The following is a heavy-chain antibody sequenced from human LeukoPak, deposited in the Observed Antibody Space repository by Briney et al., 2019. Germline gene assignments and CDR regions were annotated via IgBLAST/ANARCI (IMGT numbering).Heavy chain of an antibody. CDR1: GGSISSYY. V-gene: IGHV4-59*01. D-gene: IGHD3-22*01. Sequence: PSETLSLTCTVSGGSISSYYWSWIRQPPGKGLEWIGYIYYSGSTNYNPSLKSRVTISVDTSKNQFSLKLSSVTAADTVVYYCARAAQVGYYDSSGYYYGNWGQGTLVTVSS. CDR3: ARAAQVGYYDSSGYYYGN. J-gene: IGHJ4*02. CDR2: IYYSGST.